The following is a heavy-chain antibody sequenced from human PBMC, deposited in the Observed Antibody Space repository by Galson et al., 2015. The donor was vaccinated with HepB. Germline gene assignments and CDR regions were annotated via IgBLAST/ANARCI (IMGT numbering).Heavy chain of an antibody. Sequence: SLRLSCAVSGFQFNDYDMHWVRQAPGKGLEWVAVIAYDGRREHYADSVKGRFTIYRDNSKNTLYLQMNSLSAEDTAVFYCAKGQRNLTDWGQGTTVTVSS. CDR2: IAYDGRRE. D-gene: IGHD1-14*01. J-gene: IGHJ6*02. CDR1: GFQFNDYD. CDR3: AKGQRNLTD. V-gene: IGHV3-30*18.